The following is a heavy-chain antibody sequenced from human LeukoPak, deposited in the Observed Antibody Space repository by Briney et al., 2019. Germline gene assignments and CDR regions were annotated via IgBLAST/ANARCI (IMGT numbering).Heavy chain of an antibody. D-gene: IGHD3-3*01. CDR2: ISAYNGNT. Sequence: VASVKVSCTTSGYSFTSYGISWVRQAPGQGLDWMGCISAYNGNTNYAQKRQGRVTMTTDTSTSTAYMELRSLRSDDTAVYYCARNPYYDFWSGYYPPDYWGQGTLVTVSS. J-gene: IGHJ4*02. CDR3: ARNPYYDFWSGYYPPDY. CDR1: GYSFTSYG. V-gene: IGHV1-18*01.